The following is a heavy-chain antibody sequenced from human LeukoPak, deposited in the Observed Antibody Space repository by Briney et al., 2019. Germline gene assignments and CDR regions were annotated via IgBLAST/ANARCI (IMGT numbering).Heavy chain of an antibody. D-gene: IGHD1-26*01. CDR1: GFTFRSYS. J-gene: IGHJ3*02. CDR2: ITSGSSHI. CDR3: AGDLIVGDTGDVFDI. Sequence: PGGSLRLSCAAAGFTFRSYSMNWLRQAPGKGLEWVSSITSGSSHIYYADSVKGRFTISRDNAKNSLYLQLNSLRAEDTAVYYCAGDLIVGDTGDVFDIWGQGTMVTVSS. V-gene: IGHV3-21*01.